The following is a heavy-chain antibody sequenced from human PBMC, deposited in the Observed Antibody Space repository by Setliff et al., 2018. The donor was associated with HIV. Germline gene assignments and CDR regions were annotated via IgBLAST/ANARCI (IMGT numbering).Heavy chain of an antibody. D-gene: IGHD3-10*01. V-gene: IGHV3-74*01. CDR2: INSDGSST. Sequence: GGSLRLSCAASGFTFSSYWMHWVRQAPGKGLVWVSRINSDGSSTSYADSVKGRFTISRVNAKNTLYLQMNSLRPEDTAVYYCARVRLYNNALDYWGQGTLVTVSP. CDR1: GFTFSSYW. CDR3: ARVRLYNNALDY. J-gene: IGHJ4*02.